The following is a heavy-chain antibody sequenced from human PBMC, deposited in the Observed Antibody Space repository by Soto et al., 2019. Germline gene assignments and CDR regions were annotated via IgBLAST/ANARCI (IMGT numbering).Heavy chain of an antibody. CDR3: TSTVAAPRSVYSYYGLDV. Sequence: QVQLQESGPGLVEPSQTLSLTCTVSGGSISSGDYYWSWIRQPPGKGLEWIGYIYYSESTNYNPSLKSRITISVDTSKNQFSLKLSSVTAADTAVYFCTSTVAAPRSVYSYYGLDVWGQGTTVAVSS. V-gene: IGHV4-30-4*01. CDR1: GGSISSGDYY. J-gene: IGHJ6*02. D-gene: IGHD6-6*01. CDR2: IYYSEST.